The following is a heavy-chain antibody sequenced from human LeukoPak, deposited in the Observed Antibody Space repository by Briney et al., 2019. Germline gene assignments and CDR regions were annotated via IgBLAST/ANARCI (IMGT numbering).Heavy chain of an antibody. CDR2: IYSGGNT. CDR3: ARSDSLNTFDI. J-gene: IGHJ3*02. D-gene: IGHD2-21*01. CDR1: GFTFSSYA. V-gene: IGHV3-53*01. Sequence: GGPLRLSCEASGFTFSSYAMHWVRQAPGKGLEWVSIIYSGGNTYYADSVKGRFTFSRDNSKNTLYLQMNSLRAEDTAVYYCARSDSLNTFDIWGQGAAVTVSS.